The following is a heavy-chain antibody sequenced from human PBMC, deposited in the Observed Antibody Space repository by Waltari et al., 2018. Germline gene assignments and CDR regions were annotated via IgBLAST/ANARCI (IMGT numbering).Heavy chain of an antibody. CDR1: DDSTRYSSYF. V-gene: IGHV4-39*07. CDR3: ARGGYYYDTLGDS. D-gene: IGHD3-22*01. CDR2: VYISGTT. J-gene: IGHJ5*01. Sequence: LQLQESGPGLVKASETLSLNCTVSDDSTRYSSYFWGWIRQPPGKGLEWIGSVYISGTTYYNPSLMGRVPMSLEPSKNQFSLKLKSVTAADTAVYYCARGGYYYDTLGDSWGQGTLVTVSS.